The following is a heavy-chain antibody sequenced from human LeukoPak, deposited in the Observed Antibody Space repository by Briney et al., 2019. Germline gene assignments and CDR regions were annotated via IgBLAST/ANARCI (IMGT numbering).Heavy chain of an antibody. CDR2: IRYDGSNK. CDR1: GFTFRSYG. D-gene: IGHD3-10*01. Sequence: PGGSLRLSCAASGFTFRSYGMHWVRQAPGKGLEWVAFIRYDGSNKYYADSVKGRFTISRDNSKNTLYLQMNSLRAEDTAVYYCAKDLRAMVRGVPTFDYWGQGTLVTVSS. CDR3: AKDLRAMVRGVPTFDY. V-gene: IGHV3-30*02. J-gene: IGHJ4*02.